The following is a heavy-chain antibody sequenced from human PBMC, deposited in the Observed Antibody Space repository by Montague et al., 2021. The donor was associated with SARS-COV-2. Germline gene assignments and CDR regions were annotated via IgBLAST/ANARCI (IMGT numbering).Heavy chain of an antibody. Sequence: IYTSGSTNYNPSLKSRVTISVDTSKNQFSLKLSSVTAADTAVYYCASLSWLRGACDIWGQGTMVTV. V-gene: IGHV4-4*09. CDR3: ASLSWLRGACDI. D-gene: IGHD5-12*01. J-gene: IGHJ3*02. CDR2: IYTSGST.